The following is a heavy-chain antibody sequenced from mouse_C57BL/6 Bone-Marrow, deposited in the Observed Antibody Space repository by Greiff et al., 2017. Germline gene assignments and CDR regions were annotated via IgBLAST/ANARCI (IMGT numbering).Heavy chain of an antibody. CDR3: ARSYYYGSSYWYFDV. Sequence: QVQLQQSGPELVKPGASVKISCKASGYTFTDYYINWVKQRPGQGLEWIGWIFPGSGSTYYNEKFKGKATLTVDKSSSTAYMLLSSLTSEDSAVYFWARSYYYGSSYWYFDVWGTGTTVTVSS. J-gene: IGHJ1*03. CDR1: GYTFTDYY. CDR2: IFPGSGST. D-gene: IGHD1-1*01. V-gene: IGHV1-75*01.